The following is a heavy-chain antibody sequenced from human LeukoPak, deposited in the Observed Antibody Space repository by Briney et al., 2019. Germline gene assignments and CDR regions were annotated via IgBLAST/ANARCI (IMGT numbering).Heavy chain of an antibody. CDR1: GFTFSSYW. CDR3: ARDSGGYCSGGSCYHAAY. CDR2: INSDGSST. V-gene: IGHV3-74*01. Sequence: GGSLRLSCAASGFTFSSYWMHWVRQAPGKGLVWVSRINSDGSSTSYADSVKGRFTISRDNAKNTLYLQMNSLRAEDTAVYYCARDSGGYCSGGSCYHAAYWGQGTLVTVSS. J-gene: IGHJ4*02. D-gene: IGHD2-15*01.